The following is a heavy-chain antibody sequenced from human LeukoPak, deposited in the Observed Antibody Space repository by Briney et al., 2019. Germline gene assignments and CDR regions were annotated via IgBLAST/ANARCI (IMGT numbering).Heavy chain of an antibody. J-gene: IGHJ4*02. V-gene: IGHV3-9*01. CDR2: ISWNSGNI. Sequence: GTSLRLSCAASGFSLTHDAMHWVRQAPGKGLEWVSGISWNSGNIGYADSVKGRFTISRDNAKNSLYLQMNSLRAEDTALYYCARDSSYYYGSGSWGPDYWGQGTLVTVSS. CDR3: ARDSSYYYGSGSWGPDY. D-gene: IGHD3-10*01. CDR1: GFSLTHDA.